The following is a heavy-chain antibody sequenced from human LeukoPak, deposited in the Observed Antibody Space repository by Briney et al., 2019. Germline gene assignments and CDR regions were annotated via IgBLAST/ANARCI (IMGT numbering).Heavy chain of an antibody. D-gene: IGHD2-2*01. Sequence: ASETLSLTCAVYGGSFSGYYWSWIRQPPGKGLEWIGEINHSGSTNYNPSLKSRVTISVDTSKNQFSLKLSSVTAADTAVYYCARDAYCSGTRCYSDNWGQGILVTVSS. CDR2: INHSGST. V-gene: IGHV4-34*01. CDR1: GGSFSGYY. CDR3: ARDAYCSGTRCYSDN. J-gene: IGHJ4*02.